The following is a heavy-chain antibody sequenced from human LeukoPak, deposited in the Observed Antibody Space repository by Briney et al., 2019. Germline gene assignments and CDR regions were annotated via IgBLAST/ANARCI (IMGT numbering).Heavy chain of an antibody. CDR1: GFTLTNSA. V-gene: IGHV3-64D*06. D-gene: IGHD3-10*01. Sequence: PGGSLRPSCSASGFTLTNSAMDWVRQAPGKGLEYFSAIRSNGCSTYYADSVKGRFTISRDNSQNTLYLQMSSLRAEDTAVYYCVKDPSDYFGSGTYYSGFEYWGQGTLVTVSS. J-gene: IGHJ4*02. CDR2: IRSNGCST. CDR3: VKDPSDYFGSGTYYSGFEY.